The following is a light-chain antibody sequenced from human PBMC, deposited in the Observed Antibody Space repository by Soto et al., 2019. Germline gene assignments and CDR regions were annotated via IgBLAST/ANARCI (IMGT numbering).Light chain of an antibody. V-gene: IGKV1-39*01. Sequence: DLHLTQYPSSLSASVGDRVTITCRASQSISSYLNWYQQKPGKAPNLLIYAASSLQSGVPSRFSGSGSGTDFTLTISSLQPEDFATYYCQQSYSTLDTFGQGTK. CDR1: QSISSY. CDR3: QQSYSTLDT. CDR2: AAS. J-gene: IGKJ2*01.